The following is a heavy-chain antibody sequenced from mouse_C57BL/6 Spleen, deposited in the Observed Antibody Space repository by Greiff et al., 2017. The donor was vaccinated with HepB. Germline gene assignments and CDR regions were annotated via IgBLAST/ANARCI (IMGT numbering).Heavy chain of an antibody. Sequence: VQLQQSGPELVKPGASVKISCKASGYAFSSSWMNWVKQRPGKGLEWIGRIYPGDGDTNYNGKFKGKATLTADKSSSTAYMQLSSLTSEDSAVYFCAGDYFFAYWGQGTLVTVSA. D-gene: IGHD1-1*01. V-gene: IGHV1-82*01. CDR1: GYAFSSSW. CDR2: IYPGDGDT. J-gene: IGHJ3*01. CDR3: AGDYFFAY.